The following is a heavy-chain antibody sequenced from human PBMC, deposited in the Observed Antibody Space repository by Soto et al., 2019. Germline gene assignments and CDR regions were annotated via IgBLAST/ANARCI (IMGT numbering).Heavy chain of an antibody. CDR3: AAGSSLTSYYYYGMDV. CDR1: GFTFTSPA. J-gene: IGHJ6*02. CDR2: IVVGSGNT. Sequence: QMQLVQSGPEVKKPGTSVKVSCKASGFTFTSPAVQLVRQARGQRLEWIGWIVVGSGNTNYAQKLQERVTITRDMSTSTAYMELSSRRSEDTAVYYCAAGSSLTSYYYYGMDVWGQGTTVTVSS. V-gene: IGHV1-58*01. D-gene: IGHD1-26*01.